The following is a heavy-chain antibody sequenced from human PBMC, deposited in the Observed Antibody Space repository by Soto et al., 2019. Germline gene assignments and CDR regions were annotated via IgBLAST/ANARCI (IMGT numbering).Heavy chain of an antibody. Sequence: GGSLRLSCVVSGFTFSTYNMNWVRQAPGKGLEWVSYISYGCSTKYYAASVRGRFTISKDNGKNSLYLQMSSLRDEDTAVYYCATWSRPDYWGQGTLVTVSS. CDR1: GFTFSTYN. J-gene: IGHJ4*02. D-gene: IGHD2-8*02. CDR2: ISYGCSTK. V-gene: IGHV3-48*02. CDR3: ATWSRPDY.